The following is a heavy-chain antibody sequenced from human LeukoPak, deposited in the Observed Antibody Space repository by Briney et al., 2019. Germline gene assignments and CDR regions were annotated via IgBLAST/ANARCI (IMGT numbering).Heavy chain of an antibody. Sequence: PSETLSLTCTVSGGSISSYYWSWIRQPPEKGLVWIGYIYYSGSTNYNPSLKSRVTISVDTSKNQFSLKLSSVTAADTAVYYCARAGPAAGAFDYWGQGTLVTVSS. CDR2: IYYSGST. J-gene: IGHJ4*02. D-gene: IGHD6-13*01. CDR1: GGSISSYY. V-gene: IGHV4-59*01. CDR3: ARAGPAAGAFDY.